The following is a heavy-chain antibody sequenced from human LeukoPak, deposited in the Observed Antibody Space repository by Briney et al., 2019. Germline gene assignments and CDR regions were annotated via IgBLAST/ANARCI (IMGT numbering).Heavy chain of an antibody. CDR1: GGSISSSSYY. CDR3: ARTYYYDSSGYPTGYYFDY. Sequence: SETLSLTCTVSGGSISSSSYYWDWIRQPPGKGLEWIGTIYYSGTTYYNPSLKSRVTISVDTSRNQFSLKLSFVTAADTAVYYCARTYYYDSSGYPTGYYFDYWGQGTLVTVSS. CDR2: IYYSGTT. V-gene: IGHV4-39*01. J-gene: IGHJ4*02. D-gene: IGHD3-22*01.